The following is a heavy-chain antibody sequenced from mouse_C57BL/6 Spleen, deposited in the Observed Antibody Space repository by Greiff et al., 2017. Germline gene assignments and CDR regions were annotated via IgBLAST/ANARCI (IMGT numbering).Heavy chain of an antibody. Sequence: VKVVESGGGLVKPGGSLKLSCAASGFTFSDYGMHWVRQAPEKGLEWVAYISSGSSTIYYADTVKGRFTISRDNAKNTLFLQMTSLRSEDTAMYYCARRDYYYAMDYWGQGTSVTVSS. CDR3: ARRDYYYAMDY. J-gene: IGHJ4*01. V-gene: IGHV5-17*01. CDR1: GFTFSDYG. CDR2: ISSGSSTI. D-gene: IGHD2-4*01.